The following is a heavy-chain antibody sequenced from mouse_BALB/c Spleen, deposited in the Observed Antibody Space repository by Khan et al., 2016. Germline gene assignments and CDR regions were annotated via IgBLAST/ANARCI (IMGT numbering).Heavy chain of an antibody. CDR3: ARAPPRWYFDV. V-gene: IGHV3-2*02. CDR2: ISYSGST. Sequence: EVQLQESGPGLVKPSQSLSPTCTVTGYSITSDYAWNWIQQFPGNKLEWMGYISYSGSTSYNPSLKSRISITRETSKNQFFLQLNSVTTEDTATYYCARAPPRWYFDVWGAGTTVTVSS. CDR1: GYSITSDYA. J-gene: IGHJ1*01.